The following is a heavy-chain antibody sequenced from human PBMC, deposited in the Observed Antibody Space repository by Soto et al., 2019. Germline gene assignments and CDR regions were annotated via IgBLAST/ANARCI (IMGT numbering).Heavy chain of an antibody. Sequence: PVGSQRLSCAASGFTFDTYAMNWVRQAPGKGLAWVSAIGTDSNTYYADSVKGRFTISRDNSRTTLYLQMSSLRAEDTALYYCVRKNPGTRPFDYWGQGTLVTVSS. CDR1: GFTFDTYA. J-gene: IGHJ4*01. CDR2: IGTDSNT. CDR3: VRKNPGTRPFDY. V-gene: IGHV3-23*01.